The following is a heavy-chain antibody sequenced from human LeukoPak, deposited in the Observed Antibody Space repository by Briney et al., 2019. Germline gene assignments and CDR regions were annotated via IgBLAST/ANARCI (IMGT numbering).Heavy chain of an antibody. CDR1: GFTFSSHS. CDR2: ISSSGIPI. V-gene: IGHV3-48*02. CDR3: ARERYCGGDCYSFYYYGLDV. Sequence: GGSLRLSCAASGFTFSSHSMNWVRQAPGKGLEWLSYISSSGIPIYYADSVKGRFTISRDNAKNSLYLQMNSLRDEDTAVYYCARERYCGGDCYSFYYYGLDVWGQGTTVTVSS. D-gene: IGHD2-21*02. J-gene: IGHJ6*02.